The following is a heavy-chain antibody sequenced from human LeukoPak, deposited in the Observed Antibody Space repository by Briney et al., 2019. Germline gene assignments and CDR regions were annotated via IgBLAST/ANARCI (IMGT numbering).Heavy chain of an antibody. J-gene: IGHJ2*01. Sequence: KPSETLSLTCTGSGGSISSSSYYWGWIRQPPGKGLEWLGGIYYSGSTYYNPSLRSRVTISVDTSKNQFSLKLSSVTAADTAVYYCARRRANWYFDLWGRGTLVTVSS. CDR3: ARRRANWYFDL. CDR2: IYYSGST. CDR1: GGSISSSSYY. V-gene: IGHV4-39*01.